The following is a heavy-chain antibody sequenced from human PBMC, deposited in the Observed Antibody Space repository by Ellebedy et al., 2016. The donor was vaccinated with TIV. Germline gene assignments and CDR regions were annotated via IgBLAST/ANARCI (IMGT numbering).Heavy chain of an antibody. CDR3: ARDRPGHAGTPEDTFDI. V-gene: IGHV1-3*01. J-gene: IGHJ3*02. CDR2: MNAGNGNT. Sequence: AASVKVSCKASGYTFTSYDINWVRQATGQSLEWMGWMNAGNGNTKYSQKFQGRVAITSDTPASTAYMELSSLGSEDTAVYYCARDRPGHAGTPEDTFDIWGQGTMVTVSS. CDR1: GYTFTSYD. D-gene: IGHD2-15*01.